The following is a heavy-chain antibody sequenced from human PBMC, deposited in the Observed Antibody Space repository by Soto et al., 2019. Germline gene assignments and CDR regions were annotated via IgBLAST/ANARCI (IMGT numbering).Heavy chain of an antibody. CDR3: RDPPGGGGY. V-gene: IGHV3-53*01. D-gene: IGHD3-10*01. J-gene: IGHJ4*02. CDR2: IYSGGYT. Sequence: EVQLVESGGGLIQRGGSLRLSCAVSGFTVSNNYMSWVRQAPGKGLEGVSVIYSGGYTAYGDSVKGRFTISRDNSKNTPFSQRESLGPDGPPVYSGRDPPGGGGYSGQGTLVTVSS. CDR1: GFTVSNNY.